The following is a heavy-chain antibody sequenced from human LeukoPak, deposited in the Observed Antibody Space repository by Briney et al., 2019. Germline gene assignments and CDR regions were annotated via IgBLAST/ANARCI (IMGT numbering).Heavy chain of an antibody. CDR3: ARIVGVTDYFDY. CDR1: GDSTSSISYY. D-gene: IGHD1-26*01. V-gene: IGHV4-39*01. Sequence: PETPSLTCTVPGDSTSSISYYCGCISQPPGTGLEWIGSIYYSGCTSYNPSLKSRVTISVDTSKNQFSLKLTSVTAADTAVYYCARIVGVTDYFDYWGQGTLVTVSS. CDR2: IYYSGCT. J-gene: IGHJ4*02.